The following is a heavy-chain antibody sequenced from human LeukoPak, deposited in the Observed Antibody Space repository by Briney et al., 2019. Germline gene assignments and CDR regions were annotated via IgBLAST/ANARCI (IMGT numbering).Heavy chain of an antibody. CDR1: GFTFGDYA. V-gene: IGHV3-49*04. J-gene: IGHJ4*02. Sequence: GSLRLSCTASGFTFGDYAMSWVRQAPGKGLEWVGFIRSKAYGGTTEYAASVKGRFTISRDDSKSIAYLQMNSLKTEDTAVYYCTQGDSSGYYSVYWGQGTLVTVSS. D-gene: IGHD3-22*01. CDR2: IRSKAYGGTT. CDR3: TQGDSSGYYSVY.